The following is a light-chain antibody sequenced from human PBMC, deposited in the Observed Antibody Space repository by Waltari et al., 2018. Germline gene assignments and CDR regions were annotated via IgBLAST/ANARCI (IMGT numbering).Light chain of an antibody. V-gene: IGKV3-20*01. CDR1: QTVRTTY. CDR2: GAS. Sequence: EIVLTQSPGPLSLSPGERATLPYRASQTVRTTYLAWYQQKPGQAPTLLIYGASSRATGIPDRFSGSVSGTDFSLTISSLGPEDFAVYYCQQYDISPLTFGGGTKVEIK. J-gene: IGKJ4*01. CDR3: QQYDISPLT.